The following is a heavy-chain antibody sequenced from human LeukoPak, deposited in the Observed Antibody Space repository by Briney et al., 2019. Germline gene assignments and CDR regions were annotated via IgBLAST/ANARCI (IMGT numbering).Heavy chain of an antibody. CDR3: ARPHSSVYVQFGMDV. V-gene: IGHV3-11*06. CDR2: ISSSSSNI. J-gene: IGHJ6*02. Sequence: PGGSLRLSCAASGFTFSDYYMNWVRQAPGKGLEWVSYISSSSSNINYAASVKGRFTISRDNAKNSLYLQMNSLRAEDTAVYYCARPHSSVYVQFGMDVWGPGTTVTVSS. CDR1: GFTFSDYY. D-gene: IGHD5/OR15-5a*01.